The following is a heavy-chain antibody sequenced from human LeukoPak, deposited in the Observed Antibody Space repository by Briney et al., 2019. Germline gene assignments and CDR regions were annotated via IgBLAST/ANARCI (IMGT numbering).Heavy chain of an antibody. V-gene: IGHV5-51*01. J-gene: IGHJ4*02. Sequence: GESLKISCKGSGYSFSTYWIGWVRQMPGKGLEWMGIVYPGDSNTRYSPSFQGQVTISADKSITTAYLQWSSLKASDTAIYYCARPDGYNSFDYWGQGTLATVSS. CDR3: ARPDGYNSFDY. CDR1: GYSFSTYW. D-gene: IGHD5-24*01. CDR2: VYPGDSNT.